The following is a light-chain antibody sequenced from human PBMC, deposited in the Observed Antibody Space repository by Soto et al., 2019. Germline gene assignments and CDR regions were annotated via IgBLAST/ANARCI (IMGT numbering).Light chain of an antibody. V-gene: IGKV1-39*01. CDR3: QQTYSSPIT. J-gene: IGKJ5*01. Sequence: DTQMNQSPSSRSASVVDSIAVTCLASQSISSYLNWYQQKPGRAPKLLISAASILQSGVPSRFSGSGSGTDFTLTISNLQPEDFAGYYCQQTYSSPITFGQGTRLEI. CDR2: AAS. CDR1: QSISSY.